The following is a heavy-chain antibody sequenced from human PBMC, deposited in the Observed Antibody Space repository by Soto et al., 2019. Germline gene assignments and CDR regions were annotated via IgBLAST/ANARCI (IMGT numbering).Heavy chain of an antibody. J-gene: IGHJ6*02. D-gene: IGHD1-26*01. CDR3: ASDTVGATRGVYYYYYGMDV. CDR1: GYTFTSYG. Sequence: GASVKVSCKASGYTFTSYGISWVRQAPGQGLEWMGWISAYNGNTNYAQKLQGRVTMTTDTSTSTAYMELRSLRPDDTAVYYCASDTVGATRGVYYYYYGMDVWG. CDR2: ISAYNGNT. V-gene: IGHV1-18*01.